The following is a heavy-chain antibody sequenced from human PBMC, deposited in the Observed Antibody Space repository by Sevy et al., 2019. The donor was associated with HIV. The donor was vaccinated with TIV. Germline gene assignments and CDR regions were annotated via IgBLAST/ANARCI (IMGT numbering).Heavy chain of an antibody. D-gene: IGHD1-26*01. V-gene: IGHV4-59*01. CDR2: IYYSGTT. CDR3: AGAGVGATHY. J-gene: IGHJ4*02. CDR1: GGSISRYY. Sequence: SETLSLTCTVSGGSISRYYWSWIRQPPGKGLEWIGYIYYSGTTNYNPSLKSRVTISVDTSKKQFSLKLSSVTAADTAVYYCAGAGVGATHYWGQGTLVTVSS.